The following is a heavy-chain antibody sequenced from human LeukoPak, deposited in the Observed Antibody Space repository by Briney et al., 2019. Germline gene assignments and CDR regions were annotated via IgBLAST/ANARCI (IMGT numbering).Heavy chain of an antibody. CDR2: MSYDGSNK. J-gene: IGHJ6*02. V-gene: IGHV3-30*04. CDR1: GFTFSSYA. D-gene: IGHD3-22*01. Sequence: GRSLRLSCAASGFTFSSYAMHWVRQAPGKGLEWVAVMSYDGSNKYYADSVKGRFTISRDNSKNTLYLQMNSLRAEDPAVYYCARDYYDSSGYSQYGMDVWGQGTTVTVSS. CDR3: ARDYYDSSGYSQYGMDV.